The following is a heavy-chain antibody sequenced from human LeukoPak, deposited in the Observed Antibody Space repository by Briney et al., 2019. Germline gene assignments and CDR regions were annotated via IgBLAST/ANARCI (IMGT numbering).Heavy chain of an antibody. V-gene: IGHV4-34*01. CDR2: INHSGST. CDR3: AILRVTSRTFDY. Sequence: PSETLSLTCAVYGGSFSGYYWSWIRQPPGKGLEWIGEINHSGSTNYNPSLKSRVTISVDTSKNQFSLKLSSVTAADTAVYYCAILRVTSRTFDYWGQGTLVTVS. D-gene: IGHD2-21*02. J-gene: IGHJ4*02. CDR1: GGSFSGYY.